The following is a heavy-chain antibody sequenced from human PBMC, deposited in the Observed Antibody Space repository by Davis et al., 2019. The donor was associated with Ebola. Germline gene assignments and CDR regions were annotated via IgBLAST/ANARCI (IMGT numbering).Heavy chain of an antibody. CDR2: IWYDGSNK. V-gene: IGHV3-33*01. CDR1: GFTFSSYG. Sequence: GESLKISCAASGFTFSSYGMHWVRQAPGKGLEWVAVIWYDGSNKYYADSVKGRFTISRDNSKNTLYLQMNSLRAEDTAVYYCARGGYCSGGSCSNGFDPWGQGTLVTVSS. D-gene: IGHD2-15*01. CDR3: ARGGYCSGGSCSNGFDP. J-gene: IGHJ5*02.